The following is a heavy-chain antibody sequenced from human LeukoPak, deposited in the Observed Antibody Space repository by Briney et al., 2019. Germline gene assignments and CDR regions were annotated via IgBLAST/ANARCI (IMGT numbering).Heavy chain of an antibody. J-gene: IGHJ6*03. V-gene: IGHV3-48*04. CDR1: DFTFSRHS. D-gene: IGHD1-7*01. CDR3: ASRTGTTGYHYYMDV. CDR2: ISSSGRTI. Sequence: GSLRLSCAASDFTFSRHSMNWVRQAPGKGLEWVSYISSSGRTIYYADSVRGRFTISRDNVKNSVDLQMDSLRAEDTAIYYCASRTGTTGYHYYMDVWGKGTTVTVSS.